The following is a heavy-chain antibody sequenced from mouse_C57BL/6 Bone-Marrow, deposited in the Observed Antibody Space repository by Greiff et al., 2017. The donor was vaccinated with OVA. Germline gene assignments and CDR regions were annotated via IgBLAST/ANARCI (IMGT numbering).Heavy chain of an antibody. CDR1: GYAFSSSW. Sequence: QVQLQQSGPELVKPGASVKISCKASGYAFSSSWMNWVKQRPGKGLEWIGRIYPGDGDTNYNGKFKGKATLTADKSSSTAYMQLSSLTSEDSAVYFCAIWLRRRDYYFDYWGQGTTLTVSS. CDR3: AIWLRRRDYYFDY. J-gene: IGHJ2*01. CDR2: IYPGDGDT. V-gene: IGHV1-82*01. D-gene: IGHD2-2*01.